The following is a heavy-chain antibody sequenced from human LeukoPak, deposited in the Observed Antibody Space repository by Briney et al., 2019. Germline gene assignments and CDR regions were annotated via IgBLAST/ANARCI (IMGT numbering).Heavy chain of an antibody. V-gene: IGHV4-61*01. D-gene: IGHD5-24*01. J-gene: IGHJ4*02. CDR2: IYYSGST. CDR1: GGSVSSGSYY. Sequence: ASETLSLTCTVSGGSVSSGSYYWSWIRQPPGKGLEWIGYIYYSGSTNYNPSLKSRVTISVDTSKNQFSLKLSSVTAADTAVYYCARGGYKFTFWGQGTLVTVSS. CDR3: ARGGYKFTF.